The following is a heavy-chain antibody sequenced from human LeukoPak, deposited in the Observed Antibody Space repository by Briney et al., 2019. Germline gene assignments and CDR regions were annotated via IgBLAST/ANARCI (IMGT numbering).Heavy chain of an antibody. CDR1: GYTFTGYY. Sequence: GASVKVSCKASGYTFTGYYMHWVRQAPGQGLEWMGWINPNSGGTNYAQKFQGRVTMTRDTSISTAYMELSRLRSDDTAVYYCARGANPFEGYSYGQYWGQGTLVTVSS. V-gene: IGHV1-2*02. CDR3: ARGANPFEGYSYGQY. D-gene: IGHD5-18*01. J-gene: IGHJ4*02. CDR2: INPNSGGT.